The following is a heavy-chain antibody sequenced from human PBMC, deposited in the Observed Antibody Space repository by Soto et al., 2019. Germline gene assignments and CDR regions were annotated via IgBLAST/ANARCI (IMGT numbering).Heavy chain of an antibody. J-gene: IGHJ4*02. D-gene: IGHD5-12*01. Sequence: SETLSLTCTVSGGSISSGGYYWSWIRQHPGKGLEWIGYIYYSGSTYYNPSLKSRVTISVDTSKNQFSLKLSSVTAADTAVYYCEREDTGYDYVRYFDYCGQGTLVTVSS. CDR2: IYYSGST. V-gene: IGHV4-31*03. CDR1: GGSISSGGYY. CDR3: EREDTGYDYVRYFDY.